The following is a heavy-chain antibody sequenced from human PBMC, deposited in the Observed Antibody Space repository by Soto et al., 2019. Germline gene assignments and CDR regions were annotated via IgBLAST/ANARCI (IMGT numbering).Heavy chain of an antibody. CDR3: ARWVGGSMYDNSGKYDS. D-gene: IGHD3-22*01. CDR2: VAYDGSKT. V-gene: IGHV3-30*03. Sequence: QVQLVESGGGVVQPGRSLRLTCAASGFTFSSNGMHWVRQAPGKGLEWVARVAYDGSKTYYGDSVRGRFTISRDNSENTLYLPMNSLRAEDTAVYYCARWVGGSMYDNSGKYDSWGQGTLVTVSS. CDR1: GFTFSSNG. J-gene: IGHJ5*01.